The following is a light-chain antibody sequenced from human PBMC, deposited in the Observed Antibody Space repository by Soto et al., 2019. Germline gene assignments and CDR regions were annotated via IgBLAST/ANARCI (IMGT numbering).Light chain of an antibody. Sequence: EILLTQSPATLSLSPGERATLFCRASQSIGGFLAWYQQRPGQAPRLLIYEASNRPTGIPARFSGSGSGKDFTLTLSSLEPQDFAVYYCQQRSNWPHTWTFGHGTKVDIK. CDR2: EAS. CDR1: QSIGGF. J-gene: IGKJ1*01. V-gene: IGKV3-11*01. CDR3: QQRSNWPHTWT.